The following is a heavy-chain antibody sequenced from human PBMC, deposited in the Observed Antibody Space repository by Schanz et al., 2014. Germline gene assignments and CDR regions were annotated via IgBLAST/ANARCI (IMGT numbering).Heavy chain of an antibody. CDR3: AKDGRLPYYETGSDFDY. Sequence: QVQLVESGGGVVQPGRSLRLSCAASGFTFSNHGMHWVRQSPGKGLEWVALIWYDGSNEYYADSVKGRFTISRDNPKKTLYLQMNSLRAGDTAVYYCAKDGRLPYYETGSDFDYWGQGTLXAVSS. J-gene: IGHJ4*02. CDR1: GFTFSNHG. V-gene: IGHV3-33*06. D-gene: IGHD3-3*01. CDR2: IWYDGSNE.